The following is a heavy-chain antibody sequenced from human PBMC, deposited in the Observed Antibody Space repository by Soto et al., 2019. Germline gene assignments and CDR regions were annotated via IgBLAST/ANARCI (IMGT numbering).Heavy chain of an antibody. Sequence: QVQLQESGPGLVKPSQTLSLTCTVSGGSISSGGYYWSWIRQHPGKGLEWMGYIYYSGSTYYNPSLKRRVTISVDTSKNQFSLKLSSVTAADTAVYYCARNNRPPVLILDYWGQGTLVTVSS. CDR3: ARNNRPPVLILDY. CDR2: IYYSGST. CDR1: GGSISSGGYY. V-gene: IGHV4-31*03. D-gene: IGHD1-1*01. J-gene: IGHJ4*02.